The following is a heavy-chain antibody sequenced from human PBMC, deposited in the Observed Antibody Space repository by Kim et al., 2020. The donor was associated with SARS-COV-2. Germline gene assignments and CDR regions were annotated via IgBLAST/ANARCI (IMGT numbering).Heavy chain of an antibody. Sequence: SETLSLTCAVYGGSFSGYYWSWIRHPPGKVLDCIGEINHSGIPNYNPSLKGRVTISVDTSKNQFSLKLSSVTAADTAVYYCARGLPSGWYEDYWGQGTLVTVSS. V-gene: IGHV4-34*01. D-gene: IGHD6-19*01. CDR2: INHSGIP. CDR3: ARGLPSGWYEDY. CDR1: GGSFSGYY. J-gene: IGHJ4*02.